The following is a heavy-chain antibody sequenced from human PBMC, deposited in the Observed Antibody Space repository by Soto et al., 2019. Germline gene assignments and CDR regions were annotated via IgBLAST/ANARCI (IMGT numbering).Heavy chain of an antibody. V-gene: IGHV1-2*02. D-gene: IGHD1-26*01. CDR1: GYTFTGYY. Sequence: ASVKVSCKASGYTFTGYYVHWVRQAPGQGLEWMGWINPNSGDTYLAQRFQGRVTMNRDTSIGTAYMELRGLTSDDTAEYYCAKGGAIVAARTSVYLYNAMDVWGQGTTVTVSS. CDR3: AKGGAIVAARTSVYLYNAMDV. CDR2: INPNSGDT. J-gene: IGHJ6*02.